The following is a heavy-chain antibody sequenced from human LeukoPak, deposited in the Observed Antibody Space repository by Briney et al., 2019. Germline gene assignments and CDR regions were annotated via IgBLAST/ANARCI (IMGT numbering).Heavy chain of an antibody. Sequence: GASVKVSCKASGGTFSSYAISWVRQAPGQGLEWMGWIIPILATANYAQKFQGRVTIPADESTSTAYVELSILRSEDTAIYCCAKDAGATGIDYYYYYMDVWGKGTAVTISS. CDR2: IIPILATA. CDR1: GGTFSSYA. J-gene: IGHJ6*03. CDR3: AKDAGATGIDYYYYYMDV. V-gene: IGHV1-69*13. D-gene: IGHD1-26*01.